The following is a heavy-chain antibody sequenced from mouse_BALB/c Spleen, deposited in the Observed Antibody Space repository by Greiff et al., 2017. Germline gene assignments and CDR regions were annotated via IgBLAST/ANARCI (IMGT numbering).Heavy chain of an antibody. CDR3: ARGDGDYGGFLDY. J-gene: IGHJ2*01. CDR1: GFTFSSFG. CDR2: ISDGGSYT. D-gene: IGHD2-13*01. Sequence: EVKLMESGGGLVQPGGSRKLSCAASGFTFSSFGMHWVRQAPEKGLEWVAYISDGGSYTYYPDSVKGRFTISRDNAKNILYLQMSRLRSEETAMNYCARGDGDYGGFLDYWGQGTTLTVSS. V-gene: IGHV5-9-2*01.